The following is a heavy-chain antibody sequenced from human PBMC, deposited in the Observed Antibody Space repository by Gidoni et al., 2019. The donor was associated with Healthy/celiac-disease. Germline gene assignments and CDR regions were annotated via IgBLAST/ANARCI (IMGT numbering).Heavy chain of an antibody. CDR2: IKQDGSEK. CDR3: ARDRPGGDY. Sequence: EVQLVESGGGLVQPGGSLSLSCAASGFPFSSYWMSWVRQAPGKGLEWVANIKQDGSEKYYVDSVKGRFTISRDNAKNSLYLQMNSLRAEDTAVYYCARDRPGGDYWGQGTLVTVSS. D-gene: IGHD3-10*01. CDR1: GFPFSSYW. J-gene: IGHJ4*02. V-gene: IGHV3-7*01.